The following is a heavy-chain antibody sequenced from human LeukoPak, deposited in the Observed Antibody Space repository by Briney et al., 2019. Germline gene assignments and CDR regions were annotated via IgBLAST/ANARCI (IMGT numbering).Heavy chain of an antibody. D-gene: IGHD5-24*01. CDR2: IKQDGSKK. CDR1: GFPFSSYW. J-gene: IGHJ4*02. CDR3: TRVGYIDEGIDY. V-gene: IGHV3-7*04. Sequence: GGSLRLSCVASGFPFSSYWMTWVRQAPGKGLEWVASIKQDGSKKSYVDSVKGRFTISRDNAKNSLYLQMNSLRAEDAAIYYCTRVGYIDEGIDYWGQGTLVTVSS.